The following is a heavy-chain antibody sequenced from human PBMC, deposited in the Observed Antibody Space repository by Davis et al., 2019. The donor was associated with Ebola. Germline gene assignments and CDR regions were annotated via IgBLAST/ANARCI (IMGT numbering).Heavy chain of an antibody. CDR3: ARGHDGTGISQPLYGMDV. CDR2: ISASAGST. V-gene: IGHV3-23*01. D-gene: IGHD1-1*01. Sequence: GESLKISCAASGFTFTSYAMGWVRQAPGKGLEWVSTISASAGSTFYADSVNGRFTISRDNAKNALDLQMNSLRDEDTAVYYCARGHDGTGISQPLYGMDVWGKGTTVTVSS. J-gene: IGHJ6*04. CDR1: GFTFTSYA.